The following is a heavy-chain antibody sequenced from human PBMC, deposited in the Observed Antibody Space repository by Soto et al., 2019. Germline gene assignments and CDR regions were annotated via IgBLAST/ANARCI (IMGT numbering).Heavy chain of an antibody. V-gene: IGHV1-2*02. D-gene: IGHD3-9*01. CDR3: ARPPGYISDWYYFDL. CDR2: INPETGGT. CDR1: GYTFTGYY. J-gene: IGHJ4*02. Sequence: ASVKVSCKASGYTFTGYYVHWVREAPGQGLEWMGWINPETGGTSYAQKFQGRVTLTWDTSLKTAYMELSSLISEDTAVYYCARPPGYISDWYYFDLWGQGTLVTVSS.